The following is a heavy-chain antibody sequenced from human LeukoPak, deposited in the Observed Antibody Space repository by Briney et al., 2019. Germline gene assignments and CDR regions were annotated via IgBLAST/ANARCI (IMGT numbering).Heavy chain of an antibody. CDR1: GGTFSSYA. CDR2: IIPILGIA. J-gene: IGHJ4*02. CDR3: ASEHGRFDY. Sequence: ASVKVSCKASGGTFSSYAISWVRQAPGQGLEWMGRIIPILGIANYAQKFQGRVTITADKSTSTAYTELSSLRSEDTAVYYCASEHGRFDYWGQGTLVTVSS. V-gene: IGHV1-69*04.